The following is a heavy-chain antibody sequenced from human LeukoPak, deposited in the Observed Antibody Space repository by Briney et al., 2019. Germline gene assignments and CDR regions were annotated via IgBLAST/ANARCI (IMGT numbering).Heavy chain of an antibody. V-gene: IGHV3-33*01. CDR1: GFTFSSYG. J-gene: IGHJ5*02. CDR2: IWYDGGNK. CDR3: ARDSGAAISWFDP. D-gene: IGHD2-2*01. Sequence: GGSLRLSCAASGFTFSSYGMHWVRQAPGKGLEWVAVIWYDGGNKCYADSVKGRFTISRDNSKNTLYLQMNSLRAEDTAVYYCARDSGAAISWFDPWGQGTLVTVSS.